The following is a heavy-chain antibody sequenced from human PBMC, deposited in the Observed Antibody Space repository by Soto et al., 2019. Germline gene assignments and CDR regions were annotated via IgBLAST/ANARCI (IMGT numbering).Heavy chain of an antibody. V-gene: IGHV4-39*01. CDR2: IYYSGST. J-gene: IGHJ6*02. CDR3: ARQAVTTGGMDV. D-gene: IGHD4-17*01. Sequence: QLQLQESGPGLVKPSETLSLTCTVSGGSISSSSYYWGWIRQPPGKGLEWIGSIYYSGSTYYNPSLKSRVTISVDTSKNQFSLKLSSVTAADTAVYYCARQAVTTGGMDVWGQGTTVTVSS. CDR1: GGSISSSSYY.